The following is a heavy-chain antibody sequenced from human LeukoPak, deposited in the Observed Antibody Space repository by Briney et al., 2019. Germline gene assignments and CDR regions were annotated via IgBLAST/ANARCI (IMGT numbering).Heavy chain of an antibody. CDR3: AKDNLEESSGWFHY. Sequence: GGSLRLSCAASGFTFSSYAMSWVRQAPGKGLEWVSAISGSGGSRYYADSVKGRFTISRDNSKNTLYLQMNSLRAEDPAVYYCAKDNLEESSGWFHYWGQGTLVTVSS. CDR1: GFTFSSYA. J-gene: IGHJ4*02. CDR2: ISGSGGSR. V-gene: IGHV3-23*01. D-gene: IGHD6-19*01.